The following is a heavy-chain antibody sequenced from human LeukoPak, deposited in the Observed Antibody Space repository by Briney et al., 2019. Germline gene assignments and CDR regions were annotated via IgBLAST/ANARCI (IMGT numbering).Heavy chain of an antibody. CDR3: ASLYCSGGSCPPSYYYYGMDV. Sequence: PGGSLRLSCAASGFTFNNYAMHWVRQAPGKGLEWVAVISYDGINKYYADSVKGRFTISRDNSKNTLYLQMNSLRAEDTAVYYCASLYCSGGSCPPSYYYYGMDVWGQGTTVTVSS. V-gene: IGHV3-30-3*01. J-gene: IGHJ6*02. D-gene: IGHD2-15*01. CDR1: GFTFNNYA. CDR2: ISYDGINK.